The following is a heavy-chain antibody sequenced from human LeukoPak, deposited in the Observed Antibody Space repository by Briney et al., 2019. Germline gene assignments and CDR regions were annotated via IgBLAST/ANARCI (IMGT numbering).Heavy chain of an antibody. Sequence: SETLSLTCTVSGGSSSSSSWNWIRRPPGKGLEWIGYIYYSGSTKYNPSLESRVTISVDTSKNQISLKLRSVTAADTAIYYCARRQQTGGDNGLHNWFDPWGQGTLVTVSS. V-gene: IGHV4-59*08. CDR2: IYYSGST. D-gene: IGHD2-21*01. CDR1: GGSSSSSS. CDR3: ARRQQTGGDNGLHNWFDP. J-gene: IGHJ5*02.